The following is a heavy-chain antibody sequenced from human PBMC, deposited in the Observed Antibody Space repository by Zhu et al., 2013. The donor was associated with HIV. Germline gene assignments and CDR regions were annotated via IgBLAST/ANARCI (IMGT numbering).Heavy chain of an antibody. V-gene: IGHV1-2*04. Sequence: QVQLVQSGAEVKKPGASVKVSCKASGYTFTGYYMHWVRQAPGQGLEWMGWINPNSGGTNYAQKFQGWVTMTRDTSISTAYMELSRLRSDDTAVYYCARGYHSGYEKGNYYFDYWGQGTLVTVSS. J-gene: IGHJ4*02. CDR3: ARGYHSGYEKGNYYFDY. D-gene: IGHD5-12*01. CDR1: GYTFTGYY. CDR2: INPNSGGT.